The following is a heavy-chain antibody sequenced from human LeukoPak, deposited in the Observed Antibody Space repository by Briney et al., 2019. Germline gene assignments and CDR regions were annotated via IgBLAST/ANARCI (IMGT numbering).Heavy chain of an antibody. CDR2: INPSGGST. J-gene: IGHJ5*02. V-gene: IGHV1-46*01. CDR3: ARDQSEQQLTWFDP. CDR1: GYTFTSYG. D-gene: IGHD6-13*01. Sequence: ASVKVSCKASGYTFTSYGISWVRQAPGQGLEWMGIINPSGGSTSYAQKFQGRVTMTRDTSTSTVYMELSSLRSEDTAVYYCARDQSEQQLTWFDPWGQGTLVTVSS.